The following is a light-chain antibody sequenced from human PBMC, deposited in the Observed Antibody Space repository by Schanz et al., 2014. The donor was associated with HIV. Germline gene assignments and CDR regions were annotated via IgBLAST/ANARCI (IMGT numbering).Light chain of an antibody. J-gene: IGKJ4*01. CDR2: GAS. V-gene: IGKV3-15*01. CDR3: QQYNNWPSLT. CDR1: QSISNN. Sequence: EIVMTQSPATLYVSPGEGATLSCRASQSISNNLAWYQHKPGQAPRLLIYGASTRATGIPARFSGSGSGTEFTLTISSLQSEDFAVYYCQQYNNWPSLTFGGGTKVEIK.